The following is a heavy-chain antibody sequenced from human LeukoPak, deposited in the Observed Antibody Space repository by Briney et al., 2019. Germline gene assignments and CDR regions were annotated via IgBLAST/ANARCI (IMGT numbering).Heavy chain of an antibody. CDR1: VFIFSSYW. CDR3: ARDRYYYNYEAFV. Sequence: GVSLRLSCAASVFIFSSYWMSWVRQAPGKGLEWVANINQDGSEKYYVDSVKGRFTISRDNAKNSLFLQMNSLRVEDTAVYFCARDRYYYNYEAFVWGRGAQVIVSS. D-gene: IGHD3-10*01. J-gene: IGHJ2*01. V-gene: IGHV3-7*01. CDR2: INQDGSEK.